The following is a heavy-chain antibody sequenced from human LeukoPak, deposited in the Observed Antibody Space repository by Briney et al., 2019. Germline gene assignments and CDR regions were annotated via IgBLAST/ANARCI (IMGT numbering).Heavy chain of an antibody. CDR2: ISYDGSNK. Sequence: GRSLRLSCAASGFTFSSYGMHWVRQAPGKGLEWVAVISYDGSNKYYADSVKGRFTISRDNSKNTLYLQMNSLRAEDTAVYYCAKASFSSVCPTDWGQGTLVTVSS. D-gene: IGHD2-8*01. CDR3: AKASFSSVCPTD. CDR1: GFTFSSYG. J-gene: IGHJ4*02. V-gene: IGHV3-30*18.